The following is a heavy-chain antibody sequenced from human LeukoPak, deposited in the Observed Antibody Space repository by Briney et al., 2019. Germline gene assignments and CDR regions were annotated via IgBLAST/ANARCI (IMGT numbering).Heavy chain of an antibody. D-gene: IGHD4-11*01. CDR3: TREYLTVSYFDY. CDR2: IYRSGST. J-gene: IGHJ4*02. Sequence: PSGTLSLTCAVSGGSISSSNWWGWVRQPPGKGLEWIGEIYRSGSTNYNPSLKSRVTISVDKSKNQFSLKLSSVTAADTAVYYCTREYLTVSYFDYWGQGTLVTVSS. V-gene: IGHV4-4*02. CDR1: GGSISSSNW.